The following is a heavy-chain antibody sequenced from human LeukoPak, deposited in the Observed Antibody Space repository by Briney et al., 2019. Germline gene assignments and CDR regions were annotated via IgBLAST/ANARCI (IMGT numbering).Heavy chain of an antibody. CDR1: GYTFTGYY. D-gene: IGHD3-10*01. V-gene: IGHV1-46*01. CDR3: ARARGVIIVSLDY. CDR2: INPSGGST. J-gene: IGHJ4*02. Sequence: ASVKVSCTASGYTFTGYYMHWVRQAPGQGLEWMGIINPSGGSTSYAQKFQGRVTMTRDTSTSTVYMELSSLRSEDTAVYYCARARGVIIVSLDYWGQGTLVTVSS.